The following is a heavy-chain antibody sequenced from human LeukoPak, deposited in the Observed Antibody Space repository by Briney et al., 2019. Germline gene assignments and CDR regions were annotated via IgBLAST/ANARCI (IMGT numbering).Heavy chain of an antibody. CDR2: MNPNSGNT. CDR3: ARNYDSSGTDAFDI. V-gene: IGHV1-8*03. Sequence: ASVKVSCKASGYTFTSYDINWVRQATGQGLEWMGWMNPNSGNTGYAQKFQGRVTITRNTSRSTAYMELSSLRSEDTAVYYCARNYDSSGTDAFDIWGQGTMVTVSS. CDR1: GYTFTSYD. D-gene: IGHD3-22*01. J-gene: IGHJ3*02.